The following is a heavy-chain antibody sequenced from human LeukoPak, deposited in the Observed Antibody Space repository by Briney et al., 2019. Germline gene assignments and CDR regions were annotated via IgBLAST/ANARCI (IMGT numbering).Heavy chain of an antibody. V-gene: IGHV4-31*03. Sequence: PSETLSLTCTVSGGSISSGGYYWSWFRQHPGKGLEWIGFIYYSGKSYYKPSLKSRVTISVDTSKNQCSLRLNSVTAADTAVYYCARDNEWFGIDYWGQGTLVTVSS. J-gene: IGHJ4*02. CDR3: ARDNEWFGIDY. CDR2: IYYSGKS. D-gene: IGHD3-10*01. CDR1: GGSISSGGYY.